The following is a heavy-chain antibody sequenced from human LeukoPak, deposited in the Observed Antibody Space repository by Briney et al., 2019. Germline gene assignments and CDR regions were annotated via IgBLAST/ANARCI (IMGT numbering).Heavy chain of an antibody. CDR2: IYYSGST. CDR3: ARAPNYYDSSGYYDY. J-gene: IGHJ4*02. D-gene: IGHD3-22*01. V-gene: IGHV4-30-4*08. Sequence: SETLSLTCAVYGGSFSGYYWSWIRQPPGKGLEWIGYIYYSGSTYYNPSLKSRVTISVDTSKNQFSLKLSSVPAADTAVYYCARAPNYYDSSGYYDYWGQGTLVTVSS. CDR1: GGSFSGYY.